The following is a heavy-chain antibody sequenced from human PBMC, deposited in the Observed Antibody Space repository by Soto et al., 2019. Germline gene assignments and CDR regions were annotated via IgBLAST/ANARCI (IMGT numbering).Heavy chain of an antibody. Sequence: SETLSLTCTVSGGSISSGGYYWSWIRQHPGKGLEWIGYIYYSGSTYYNPSLKSRVTISVDTSKNQFSLELSSVTAADTAVYYCASRKAYCGGDCFSNWFDPWGQGTLVTVSS. V-gene: IGHV4-31*03. J-gene: IGHJ5*02. CDR2: IYYSGST. D-gene: IGHD2-21*01. CDR3: ASRKAYCGGDCFSNWFDP. CDR1: GGSISSGGYY.